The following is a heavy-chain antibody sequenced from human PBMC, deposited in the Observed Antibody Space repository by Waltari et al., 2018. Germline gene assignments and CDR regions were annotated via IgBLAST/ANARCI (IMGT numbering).Heavy chain of an antibody. Sequence: QLQLQESGPGLVRPSETLSLTCTVSGGSISPYYYYWAWIRQPPGKGLEWVAVISGFEGSSYYADSVKGRFTISRDDSKNTLFLQMNSLRVDDTAVYYCFWGGFSDRQWSDPWGQGTLVTVSS. J-gene: IGHJ5*02. CDR3: FWGGFSDRQWSDP. V-gene: IGHV4-39*03. CDR1: GGSISPYYYY. D-gene: IGHD3-3*01. CDR2: ISGFEGSS.